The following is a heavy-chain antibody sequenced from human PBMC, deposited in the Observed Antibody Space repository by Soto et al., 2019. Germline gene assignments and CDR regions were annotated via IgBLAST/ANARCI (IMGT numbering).Heavy chain of an antibody. CDR1: GFIFTDFY. Sequence: QVQLVETGGGLVKPGGSLRLSCAGTGFIFTDFYMSWIRQAPGKGLEWVSYISSSGTTIYYADSVKGRFTIARDNAKRSVYLKMNSLRAEATAVYYCARDRGFDSWGQGTLVTVSS. CDR3: ARDRGFDS. CDR2: ISSSGTTI. V-gene: IGHV3-11*01. J-gene: IGHJ4*02.